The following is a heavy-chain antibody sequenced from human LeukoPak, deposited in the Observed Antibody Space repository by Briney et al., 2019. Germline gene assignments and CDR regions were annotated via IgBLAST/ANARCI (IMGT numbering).Heavy chain of an antibody. V-gene: IGHV1-2*04. CDR2: INPNSGGT. J-gene: IGHJ4*02. Sequence: GASVKVSCKASGYTFTGYYMHWVRQAPGQGLEWMGWINPNSGGTNYAQKFQGWVTMTRDTSISTAYMELSRLRSDDTAVYYCARDHALLWFGEPTPGFGYWGQGTLVTVSS. CDR3: ARDHALLWFGEPTPGFGY. CDR1: GYTFTGYY. D-gene: IGHD3-10*01.